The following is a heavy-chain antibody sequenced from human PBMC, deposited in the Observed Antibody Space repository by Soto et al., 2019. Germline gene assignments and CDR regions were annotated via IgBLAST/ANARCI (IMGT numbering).Heavy chain of an antibody. CDR3: TRHTSDY. CDR1: GFTFSGSA. V-gene: IGHV3-73*01. Sequence: EVQLVESGGGLVQPGGSLNLSCAASGFTFSGSAMHWVRQASGKGLEWVGRIRSKPNNYATAYAASVQGRFTISRDDSKNTAYLQMNSLKTEDTAVYYCTRHTSDYWGQGTLVTVSS. CDR2: IRSKPNNYAT. J-gene: IGHJ4*02.